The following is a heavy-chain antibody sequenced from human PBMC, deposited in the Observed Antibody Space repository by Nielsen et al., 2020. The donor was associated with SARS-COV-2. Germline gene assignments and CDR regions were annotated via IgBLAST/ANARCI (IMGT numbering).Heavy chain of an antibody. D-gene: IGHD3-9*01. CDR2: IYYSGST. Sequence: GSLRLSCTVSGGSISSSSYYWGWIRQPPGKGLEWIGSIYYSGSTYYNPSLKSRVTISVDTSKNQFSLKLSSVTAADTAVYYCASQGLRYFDWQYYFDYWGQGTLVTVSS. CDR1: GGSISSSSYY. J-gene: IGHJ4*02. CDR3: ASQGLRYFDWQYYFDY. V-gene: IGHV4-39*01.